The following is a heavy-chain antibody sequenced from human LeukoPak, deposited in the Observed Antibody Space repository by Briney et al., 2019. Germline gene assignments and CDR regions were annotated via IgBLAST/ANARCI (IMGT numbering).Heavy chain of an antibody. CDR3: ARHSRVSSWYSLGFDY. CDR2: INHSGST. V-gene: IGHV4-34*01. D-gene: IGHD6-13*01. Sequence: SETLSLTCAVYGGSFSGYYWSWIRQPPGKGLEWIGEINHSGSTNYNPSLKSRVTISVDMSKNQFSLKMSSVTAADSAVYYCARHSRVSSWYSLGFDYWGQGTLVTVSS. CDR1: GGSFSGYY. J-gene: IGHJ4*02.